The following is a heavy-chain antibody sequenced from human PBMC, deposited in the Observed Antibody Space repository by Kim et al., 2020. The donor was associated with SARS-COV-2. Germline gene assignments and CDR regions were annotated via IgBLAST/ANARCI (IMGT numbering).Heavy chain of an antibody. CDR1: GGSISSYY. CDR3: ARGGYSYGRVFDY. V-gene: IGHV4-59*01. Sequence: SETLSLTCNVSGGSISSYYWNWIRQPPGKGLEWIGYIYYSGGTSYNPSLKSRVTILVDTSKNQFSLTLNSLTAADTAVYYCARGGYSYGRVFDYWGRGTLVTVSS. D-gene: IGHD5-18*01. CDR2: IYYSGGT. J-gene: IGHJ4*02.